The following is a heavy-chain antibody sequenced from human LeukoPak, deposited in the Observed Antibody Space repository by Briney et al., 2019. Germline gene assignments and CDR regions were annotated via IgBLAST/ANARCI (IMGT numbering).Heavy chain of an antibody. J-gene: IGHJ4*02. CDR2: ISPNSGGT. Sequence: ASVKVSCMASGYTFPDYYIHWVRQAPGQGLEWLGWISPNSGGTNYAQKFQGRVTMTRDTSITTAYMELSSLTSDDTAVYYCARPMVPSTIAVAADFDYWGQGTLVTVSS. CDR3: ARPMVPSTIAVAADFDY. CDR1: GYTFPDYY. D-gene: IGHD6-19*01. V-gene: IGHV1-2*02.